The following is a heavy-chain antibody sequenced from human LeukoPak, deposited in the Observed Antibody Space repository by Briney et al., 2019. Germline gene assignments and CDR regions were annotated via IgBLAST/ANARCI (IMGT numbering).Heavy chain of an antibody. V-gene: IGHV4-34*01. Sequence: PSETLSLTCAVYGGSFSGYYWSWIRQPPGKGLEWIGEINHSGSTNYNPSLKSRVTISVDTSKNQFSLKLSSVTAADTAVYYCARHTGAVAGRAADNWFDPWGQGTLVTVSS. J-gene: IGHJ5*02. CDR1: GGSFSGYY. D-gene: IGHD6-19*01. CDR2: INHSGST. CDR3: ARHTGAVAGRAADNWFDP.